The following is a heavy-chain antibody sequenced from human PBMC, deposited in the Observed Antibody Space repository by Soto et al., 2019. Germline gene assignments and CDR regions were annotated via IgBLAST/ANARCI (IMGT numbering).Heavy chain of an antibody. D-gene: IGHD2-8*01. CDR2: IIPIFGTA. J-gene: IGHJ6*02. CDR1: GGTFSSYA. CDR3: ARDILDCTNGVCAFGYGMDV. V-gene: IGHV1-69*13. Sequence: SVKVSCKASGGTFSSYAISWVRQAPGQGLEWMGGIIPIFGTANYAQKFQGRVTITADESTSTAYMELSSLRSEDTAVYYCARDILDCTNGVCAFGYGMDVWGQGTTVTVCS.